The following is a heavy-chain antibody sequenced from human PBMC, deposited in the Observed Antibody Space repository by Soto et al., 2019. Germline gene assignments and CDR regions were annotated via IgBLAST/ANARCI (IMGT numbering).Heavy chain of an antibody. V-gene: IGHV3-48*02. CDR1: GFTLSSYS. D-gene: IGHD6-19*01. Sequence: EVQLVESGGGLVQPGGSLRLSCAASGFTLSSYSMHWVRQAPGKGLEWVSYISGSGGTIYYADSAKGRFTISRDNAKNSLSVQMNSLRDEDTAVYFCARETGLRSSGWSYYFDFWGQGTLVTVSS. CDR3: ARETGLRSSGWSYYFDF. CDR2: ISGSGGTI. J-gene: IGHJ4*02.